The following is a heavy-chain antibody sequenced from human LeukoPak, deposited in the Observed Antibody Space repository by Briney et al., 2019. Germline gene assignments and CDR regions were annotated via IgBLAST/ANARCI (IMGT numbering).Heavy chain of an antibody. D-gene: IGHD3-22*01. CDR1: GFTFSTYA. V-gene: IGHV3-23*01. Sequence: GGSLRLSCAASGFTFSTYAMSWVRQAPEKGLEWVSSIRGSDRNTYYADSVKGRFAISRDNSKNTLYLQMNSLRAEDTAVYYCARAPGYYDSGPLDYWGQGTLVTVSS. CDR3: ARAPGYYDSGPLDY. J-gene: IGHJ4*02. CDR2: IRGSDRNT.